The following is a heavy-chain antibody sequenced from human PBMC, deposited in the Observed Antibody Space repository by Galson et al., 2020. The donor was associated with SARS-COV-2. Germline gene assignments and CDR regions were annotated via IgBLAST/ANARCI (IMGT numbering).Heavy chain of an antibody. CDR1: GGSISSYY. J-gene: IGHJ6*03. CDR2: IYYSGST. V-gene: IGHV4-59*01. Sequence: SETLSLTCTVSGGSISSYYWSWIRQPPGKGLEWIGYIYYSGSTNYNPSLKSRVTISVDTSKNQFSLKLSSVTAADTAVYYCARGTRGAYNWNYGSYYYYMDVWGKGTTVTVSS. D-gene: IGHD1-7*01. CDR3: ARGTRGAYNWNYGSYYYYMDV.